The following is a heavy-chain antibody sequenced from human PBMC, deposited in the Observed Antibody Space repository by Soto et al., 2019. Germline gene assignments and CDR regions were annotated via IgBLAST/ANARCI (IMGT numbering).Heavy chain of an antibody. J-gene: IGHJ3*02. V-gene: IGHV1-69*02. D-gene: IGHD5-12*01. CDR2: IIPILGIA. CDR3: ARAGGYDYGDAFDI. Sequence: ASVKVSCKASGGTFSSYTISWVRQAPAQGLEWMGRIIPILGIANYAQKFQGRVTITADKSTSTAYMELSSLRSEDTAVYYCARAGGYDYGDAFDIWGQGTMVTVSS. CDR1: GGTFSSYT.